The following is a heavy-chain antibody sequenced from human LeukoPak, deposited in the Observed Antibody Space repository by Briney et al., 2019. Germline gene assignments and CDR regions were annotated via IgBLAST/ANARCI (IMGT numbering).Heavy chain of an antibody. CDR2: ISSSSTYI. CDR1: GFTFSSFS. J-gene: IGHJ4*02. V-gene: IGHV3-21*01. CDR3: ARDLDSSGYYYPYFDY. D-gene: IGHD3-22*01. Sequence: GGSLRLSCAASGFTFSSFSMNWVRQAPGKGLEWASSISSSSTYIYYADSVKGRFTISRDNAKNSLYLQMNSLRAEDTAVYYCARDLDSSGYYYPYFDYWGQGTLVTVSS.